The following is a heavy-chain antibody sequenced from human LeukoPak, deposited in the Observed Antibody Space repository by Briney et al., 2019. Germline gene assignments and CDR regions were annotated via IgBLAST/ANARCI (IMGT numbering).Heavy chain of an antibody. V-gene: IGHV1-69*13. J-gene: IGHJ4*02. CDR3: AREGYCTNGVCYQFDY. Sequence: ASVKVSCKASGYTFTSYGISWVRQAPGQGLEWMGGIIPIFGTANYAQKFQGRVTITADESTSTAYMEPSSLRSEDTAVYYCAREGYCTNGVCYQFDYWGQGTLVTVSS. D-gene: IGHD2-8*01. CDR2: IIPIFGTA. CDR1: GYTFTSYG.